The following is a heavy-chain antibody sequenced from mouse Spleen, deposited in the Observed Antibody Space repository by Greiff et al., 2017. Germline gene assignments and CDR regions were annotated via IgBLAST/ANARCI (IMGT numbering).Heavy chain of an antibody. Sequence: EVKLMESGPSLVKPSQTLSLTCSVTGDSITSGYWNWIRKFPGNKLEYMGYISYSGSTYYNPSLKSRISITRDTSKNQYYLQLNSVTTEDTATYYCARCYDYDLYAMDYWGQGTSVTVSS. D-gene: IGHD2-4*01. CDR3: ARCYDYDLYAMDY. V-gene: IGHV3-8*02. J-gene: IGHJ4*01. CDR1: GDSITSGY. CDR2: ISYSGST.